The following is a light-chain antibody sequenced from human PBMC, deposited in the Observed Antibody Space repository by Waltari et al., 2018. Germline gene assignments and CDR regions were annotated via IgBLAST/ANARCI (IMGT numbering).Light chain of an antibody. CDR2: EVT. Sequence: QTALIQPPSVSKSLGQTVTISCAGTSSDVGGYDDVSWYQQNPGTVPRLLIYEVTKRPSGVSDRFSGSKSGNTASLTISGLQPEDEADYYCCSFRSGITWVFGGGTRLTVL. J-gene: IGLJ3*02. CDR3: CSFRSGITWV. V-gene: IGLV2-11*01. CDR1: SSDVGGYDD.